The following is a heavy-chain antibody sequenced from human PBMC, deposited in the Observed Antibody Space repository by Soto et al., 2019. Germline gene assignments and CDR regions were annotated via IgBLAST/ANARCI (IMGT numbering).Heavy chain of an antibody. D-gene: IGHD3-22*01. CDR2: ISSSSSYI. V-gene: IGHV3-21*01. Sequence: LRLSCAASGFTFSSYNMNWVRQAPGKGLEWVSSISSSSSYIYYADSVKGRFTISRDNAKNSLYLEMNSLRAEDTAVYYCAREEYYYDSSGPKGSAFDIWGRGTMVTVSS. CDR1: GFTFSSYN. J-gene: IGHJ3*02. CDR3: AREEYYYDSSGPKGSAFDI.